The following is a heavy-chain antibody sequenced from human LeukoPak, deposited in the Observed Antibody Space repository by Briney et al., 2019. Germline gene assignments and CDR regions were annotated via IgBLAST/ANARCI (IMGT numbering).Heavy chain of an antibody. V-gene: IGHV4-39*01. Sequence: SETLSLTCTVSGGSISSSSCYWGWIRQPPGKGLEWIGSIYYSGSTYYNPSLKSRVTISVDTSKNQFSLKLSSVTAADTAVYYCAGDGYYYGSDELTNWFDPWGQGTLVTVSS. J-gene: IGHJ5*02. CDR1: GGSISSSSCY. CDR2: IYYSGST. CDR3: AGDGYYYGSDELTNWFDP. D-gene: IGHD3-10*01.